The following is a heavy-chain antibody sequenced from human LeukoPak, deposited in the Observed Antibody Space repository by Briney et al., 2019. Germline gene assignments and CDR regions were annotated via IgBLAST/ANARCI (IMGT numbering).Heavy chain of an antibody. CDR2: IYYSGST. Sequence: PSETLSLTCTASGGSISSYYWSWIRQPPGKGLEWIGYIYYSGSTNYNPSLKSRVTISVDTSKNQFSLKLSSVTAADTAVYYCAALYSSSWYYFDYWGQGTLVTVSS. CDR3: AALYSSSWYYFDY. CDR1: GGSISSYY. D-gene: IGHD6-13*01. V-gene: IGHV4-59*01. J-gene: IGHJ4*02.